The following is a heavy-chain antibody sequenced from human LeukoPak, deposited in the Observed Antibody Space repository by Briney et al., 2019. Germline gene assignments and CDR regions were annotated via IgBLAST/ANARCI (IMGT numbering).Heavy chain of an antibody. CDR2: INPKSGGT. V-gene: IGHV1-2*02. CDR3: ARAIPEVGFDY. D-gene: IGHD2-21*01. Sequence: ASMKVSCKASGYTFTGYYMHWVRQAPGQGLEWMGWINPKSGGTDYAQKFQGRVTMTRDTSITTAYMELSSLRSDDTAVYYCARAIPEVGFDYWGQGTLVTVSS. J-gene: IGHJ4*02. CDR1: GYTFTGYY.